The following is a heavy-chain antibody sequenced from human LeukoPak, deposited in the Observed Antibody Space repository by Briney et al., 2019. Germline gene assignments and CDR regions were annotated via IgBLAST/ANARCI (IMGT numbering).Heavy chain of an antibody. D-gene: IGHD6-13*01. V-gene: IGHV3-23*01. CDR2: ISGSGGST. Sequence: GGSLRLSCAASGFTFSSYAMSWVRQAPGKGLEWVSAISGSGGSTYYADSVKGRFTISRDNSKNTLYLQMNSLRAEDTAVYYCAKDRGGIAARGKSYDYWGQGTLVTVSS. CDR1: GFTFSSYA. J-gene: IGHJ4*02. CDR3: AKDRGGIAARGKSYDY.